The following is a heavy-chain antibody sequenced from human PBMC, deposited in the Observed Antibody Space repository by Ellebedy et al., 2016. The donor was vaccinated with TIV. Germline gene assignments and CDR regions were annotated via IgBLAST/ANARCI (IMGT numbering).Heavy chain of an antibody. V-gene: IGHV3-33*01. CDR3: AREGVGASLDY. CDR2: IWSDGSLK. J-gene: IGHJ4*02. Sequence: GESLKISCAASGFTFSNYHMHWVRQAPGKGLEWVAVIWSDGSLKYYADSVKGRFTISRENAKNSLYLQMNGLRAGDTAVYYCAREGVGASLDYWGQGTLVTVSS. CDR1: GFTFSNYH. D-gene: IGHD1-26*01.